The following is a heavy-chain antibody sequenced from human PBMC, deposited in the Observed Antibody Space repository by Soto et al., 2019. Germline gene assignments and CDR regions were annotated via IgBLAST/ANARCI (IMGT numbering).Heavy chain of an antibody. CDR1: GFTFSSYG. CDR3: ARGAPVSGGYVVEY. CDR2: IWYDGSNK. V-gene: IGHV3-33*01. Sequence: GGSLRLSCAASGFTFSSYGMHWARQAPGKGLEWVAVIWYDGSNKYYADSVKGRFTISRDNSKNTLYLQMNSLRVEDTAVYYCARGAPVSGGYVVEYLGRGTLVTVSS. J-gene: IGHJ4*02. D-gene: IGHD5-12*01.